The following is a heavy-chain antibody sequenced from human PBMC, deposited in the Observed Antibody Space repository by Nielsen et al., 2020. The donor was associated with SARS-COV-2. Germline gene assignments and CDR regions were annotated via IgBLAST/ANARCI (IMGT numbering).Heavy chain of an antibody. CDR2: IRYDGSNK. CDR1: GFTFSSYG. CDR3: AKGSPIAAAGDGPLN. D-gene: IGHD6-13*01. Sequence: GESLKISCAASGFTFSSYGMHWVRQAPGKGLEWVAFIRYDGSNKYYADSVKGRFTISRDNSKNTLYLQMNSLRAEDTAVYYCAKGSPIAAAGDGPLNWGQGTLVTVSS. V-gene: IGHV3-30*02. J-gene: IGHJ4*02.